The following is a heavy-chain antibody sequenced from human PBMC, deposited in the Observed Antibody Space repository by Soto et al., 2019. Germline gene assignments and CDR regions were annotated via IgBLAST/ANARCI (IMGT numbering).Heavy chain of an antibody. V-gene: IGHV3-7*04. CDR2: IKQDGSEK. J-gene: IGHJ3*02. CDR3: SRVDYYDSSGPFSDAFDI. D-gene: IGHD3-22*01. CDR1: GFTFSSYW. Sequence: GGSLRLSCAAAGFTFSSYWMSWVRQAPGKGLEWVANIKQDGSEKWYVDSVKGRFTISRDNAKNSLYLQMNSLRAEDTAVYYFSRVDYYDSSGPFSDAFDIWGQGTMVTVSS.